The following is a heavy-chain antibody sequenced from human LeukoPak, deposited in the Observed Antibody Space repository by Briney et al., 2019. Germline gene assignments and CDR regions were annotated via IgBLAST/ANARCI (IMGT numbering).Heavy chain of an antibody. V-gene: IGHV3-9*01. CDR1: GFSFDDYA. Sequence: GRSLRLSCEASGFSFDDYAMHWVRQAPGKGLEWVSGISWNGGSIGFADSVKGRFIISRDNSKNALYLQMNSLRIEDTALYYCAKGLDSSGYYYPNWGQGTLVTVSS. D-gene: IGHD3-22*01. CDR2: ISWNGGSI. CDR3: AKGLDSSGYYYPN. J-gene: IGHJ4*02.